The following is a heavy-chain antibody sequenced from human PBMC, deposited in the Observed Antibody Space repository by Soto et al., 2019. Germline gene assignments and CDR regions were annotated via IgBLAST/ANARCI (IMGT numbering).Heavy chain of an antibody. CDR2: INHSGST. CDR1: GGSFSGYY. J-gene: IGHJ6*02. D-gene: IGHD3-10*01. CDR3: ARGMVRGVIGYYYYGVDV. V-gene: IGHV4-34*01. Sequence: SETLSLTCAVYGGSFSGYYWSWIRQPPGKGLEWIGEINHSGSTNYNPSLKSRVTISVDTSKNQFSLKLSPVTAADTAVYYCARGMVRGVIGYYYYGVDVWGQGTTVTVSS.